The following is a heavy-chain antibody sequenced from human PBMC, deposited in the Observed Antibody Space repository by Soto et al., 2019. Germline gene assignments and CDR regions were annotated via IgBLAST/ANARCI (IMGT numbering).Heavy chain of an antibody. J-gene: IGHJ5*02. Sequence: XGSLRLSCASSVFTFSNSAMVCVRHSPGKGLEWVALISYDGSYRYYADSVKGRFTISRDNSKNILYLQMNSLRADDTAVYYCAKDPDYDLNWLDPWGREPWTPSPQ. D-gene: IGHD3-22*01. CDR2: ISYDGSYR. CDR3: AKDPDYDLNWLDP. CDR1: VFTFSNSA. V-gene: IGHV3-30*18.